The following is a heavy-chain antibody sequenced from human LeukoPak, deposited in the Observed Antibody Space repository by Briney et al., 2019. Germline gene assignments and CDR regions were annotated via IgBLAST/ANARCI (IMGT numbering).Heavy chain of an antibody. CDR2: IYRSGDT. D-gene: IGHD2-21*02. Sequence: SETLSLTCTVSVFSIRGTYYYWGWVRQPPGMGLEWIGSIYRSGDTSYNPSLKGRVTISLDTSKHPFSLKLSSVTAADTAVYYCASDRDLRWFYSWGQGALVTVSS. V-gene: IGHV4-39*07. CDR3: ASDRDLRWFYS. CDR1: VFSIRGTYYY. J-gene: IGHJ5*01.